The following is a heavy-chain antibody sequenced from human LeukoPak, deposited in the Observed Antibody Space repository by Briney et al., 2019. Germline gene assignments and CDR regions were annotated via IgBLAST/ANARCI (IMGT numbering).Heavy chain of an antibody. D-gene: IGHD6-25*01. CDR2: ISYSGLTT. CDR1: GFTFSDYA. CDR3: AKEAEGVSGFPVDS. J-gene: IGHJ4*02. Sequence: GGSLRLSCAASGFTFSDYAVSWVRQAPGKGLDWVSVISYSGLTTYYADSVKGRFTISRDNSRNTIYLQMHSLRAEDTAVYYCAKEAEGVSGFPVDSWGQGTLVTVSP. V-gene: IGHV3-23*01.